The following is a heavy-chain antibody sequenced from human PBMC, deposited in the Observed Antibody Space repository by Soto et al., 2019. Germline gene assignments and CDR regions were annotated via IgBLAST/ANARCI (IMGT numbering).Heavy chain of an antibody. CDR2: MYYSGST. CDR3: ARQPYDTSDYFDY. V-gene: IGHV4-39*01. CDR1: GDSINSRGYY. D-gene: IGHD3-22*01. Sequence: SETLSLTCTVSGDSINSRGYYWAWIRQPPGKGLEWIGSMYYSGSTDYNPSLKSRVTISVDTSRIHFSLKLISVTAADTAVYYCARQPYDTSDYFDYWGQGTLLTVSS. J-gene: IGHJ4*02.